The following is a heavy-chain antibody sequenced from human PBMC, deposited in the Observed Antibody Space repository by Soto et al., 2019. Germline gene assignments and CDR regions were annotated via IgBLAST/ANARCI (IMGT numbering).Heavy chain of an antibody. CDR2: IYYSGST. CDR1: GGAISSGDYY. Sequence: QVQLQESGPGLVKPSQTLSLTCTVSGGAISSGDYYWSWIRQPPGKGLEWIGYIYYSGSTYYNPALKSRVTIAVDTSKHQFSLKLSSVTAADTAVYYCARVGLAAAGTFHWYFDLWGRGTLVTVSS. D-gene: IGHD6-13*01. CDR3: ARVGLAAAGTFHWYFDL. J-gene: IGHJ2*01. V-gene: IGHV4-30-4*01.